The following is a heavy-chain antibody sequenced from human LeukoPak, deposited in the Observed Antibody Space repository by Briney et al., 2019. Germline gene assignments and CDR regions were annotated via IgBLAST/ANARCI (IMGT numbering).Heavy chain of an antibody. CDR3: ARHYGP. D-gene: IGHD3-16*01. Sequence: PGGSLRLSCAVSGLTFSTYSMNWVRQAPGKGLEWVSSISSSRRNIYYADSLRGRFTISRDNAKNSLYLQMNSLRDEDTAVYYCARHYGPWGQGTLVTVSS. CDR2: ISSSRRNI. J-gene: IGHJ5*02. V-gene: IGHV3-21*01. CDR1: GLTFSTYS.